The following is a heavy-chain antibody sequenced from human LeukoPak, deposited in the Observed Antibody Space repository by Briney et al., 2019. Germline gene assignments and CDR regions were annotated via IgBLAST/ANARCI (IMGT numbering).Heavy chain of an antibody. CDR3: AKDGYCSSTSCYPYYYYYYMDV. CDR1: GFTFSSYG. J-gene: IGHJ6*03. Sequence: PGGSLRLSCAASGFTFSSYGMHWVRQAPGKGLEWVAFIRYDGSNKYYADSVKGRFTISRDNSKNTLYLQMNSLRAEDTAVYYCAKDGYCSSTSCYPYYYYYYMDVWGKGTTVTISS. CDR2: IRYDGSNK. D-gene: IGHD2-2*01. V-gene: IGHV3-30*02.